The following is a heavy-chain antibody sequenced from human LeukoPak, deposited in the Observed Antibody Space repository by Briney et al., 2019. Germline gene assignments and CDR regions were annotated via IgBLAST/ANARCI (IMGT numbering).Heavy chain of an antibody. J-gene: IGHJ6*03. CDR3: ARGQGGSYLRRYMDV. Sequence: SETLSLTCAVYGGSFSGYYWSWIRQPPGKGLEWIGEINHSGSTNYNPSLKSRVTISVDTSKNQFSLKLSPVTAADTAVYYCARGQGGSYLRRYMDVWGRGTTVTVSS. D-gene: IGHD1-26*01. CDR1: GGSFSGYY. V-gene: IGHV4-34*01. CDR2: INHSGST.